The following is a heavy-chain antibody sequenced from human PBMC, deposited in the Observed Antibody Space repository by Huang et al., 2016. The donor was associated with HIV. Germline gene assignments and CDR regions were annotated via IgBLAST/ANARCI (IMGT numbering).Heavy chain of an antibody. V-gene: IGHV3-48*01. CDR2: VGDNDQKV. J-gene: IGHJ6*03. CDR3: VRDTKYRSGFYNYYYMDV. D-gene: IGHD6-25*01. Sequence: HLVESGGGSVRPGESLNISCVATGFAFSTHIVHWVRQVPGGSVEWISHVGDNDQKVSYANAVQGRCTISRDNARQSIYLQMRNLRPSDTAKYYCVRDTKYRSGFYNYYYMDVWGNGTAVTVSS. CDR1: GFAFSTHI.